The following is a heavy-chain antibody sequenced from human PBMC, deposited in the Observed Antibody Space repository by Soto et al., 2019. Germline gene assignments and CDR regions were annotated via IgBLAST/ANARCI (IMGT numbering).Heavy chain of an antibody. CDR1: GGTFSSYA. V-gene: IGHV1-69*06. J-gene: IGHJ5*02. CDR3: TRAPAYSGSFNWFDP. D-gene: IGHD1-26*01. Sequence: SVKVSCKASGGTFSSYAISWVRQAPGQGLEWMGGIIPIFGTANYAQKFQGRVTITADKSTSTAYMELSSLRSEDTAVYYCTRAPAYSGSFNWFDPWGQGTLVTVSS. CDR2: IIPIFGTA.